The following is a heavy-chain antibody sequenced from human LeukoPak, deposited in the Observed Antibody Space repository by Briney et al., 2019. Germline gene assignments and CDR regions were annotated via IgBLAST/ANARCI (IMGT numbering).Heavy chain of an antibody. CDR2: NNPADSVT. D-gene: IGHD2-15*01. Sequence: GESLKISCEASGYSFSSHWLVWVRQMPGKGLEWMGINNPADSVTIYSPSFQGQVTISADKSITTDYLQWSSLKASDTAMYYCARRYCSGGTCYYFDYWGQGALVTVSS. CDR1: GYSFSSHW. V-gene: IGHV5-51*01. CDR3: ARRYCSGGTCYYFDY. J-gene: IGHJ4*02.